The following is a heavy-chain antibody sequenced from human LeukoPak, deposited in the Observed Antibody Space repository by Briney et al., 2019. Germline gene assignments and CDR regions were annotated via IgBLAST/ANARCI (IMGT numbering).Heavy chain of an antibody. J-gene: IGHJ4*02. V-gene: IGHV1-2*02. CDR2: INPNSGGT. D-gene: IGHD6-6*01. CDR3: ARGSPYGSSSPDQYFDY. CDR1: GCTFTGYY. Sequence: GASVKVSCKASGCTFTGYYMHWVRQAPGQGLEWMGWINPNSGGTNYAQKFQGRVTMTRDTSISTAYMELSRLRSDDTAVYYCARGSPYGSSSPDQYFDYWGQGTLVTVSS.